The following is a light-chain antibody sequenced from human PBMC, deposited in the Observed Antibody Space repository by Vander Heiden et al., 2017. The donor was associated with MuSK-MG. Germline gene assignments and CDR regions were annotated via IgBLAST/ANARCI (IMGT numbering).Light chain of an antibody. V-gene: IGLV2-14*03. Sequence: QFALTQPASVSGFPGQSSTTPSSGTSSDVGGYYYGSWHQHHPAQPPQLLVYDVSNRPSGVSNRFSGSKSGITASRTISGLQAEDEADYYCSSYTSSSTLGFGGGTKLTVL. CDR1: SSDVGGYYY. CDR2: DVS. J-gene: IGLJ3*02. CDR3: SSYTSSSTLG.